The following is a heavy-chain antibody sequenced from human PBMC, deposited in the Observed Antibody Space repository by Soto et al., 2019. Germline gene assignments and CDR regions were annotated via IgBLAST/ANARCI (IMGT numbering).Heavy chain of an antibody. J-gene: IGHJ3*01. CDR2: IYSDGTST. CDR3: ARGDRGTFDL. D-gene: IGHD1-26*01. V-gene: IGHV3-74*01. Sequence: EVQLVESGGGLVQPGESMRLSCAASGFTFDYYWMHWVRQAPGKGQVWVSRIYSDGTSTTYADSVKERFTISRDNAKNTLSPKMNSLRADATAVYYCARGDRGTFDLWGQGTVVTVSS. CDR1: GFTFDYYW.